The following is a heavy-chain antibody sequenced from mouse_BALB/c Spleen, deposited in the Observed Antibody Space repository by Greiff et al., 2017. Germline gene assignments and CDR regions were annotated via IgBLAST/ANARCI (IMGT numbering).Heavy chain of an antibody. CDR3: AKLLRKIYYFDY. Sequence: EVMLVESGGGLVKPGGSLKLSCAASGFAFSSYDMSWVRQTPEKRLEWVAYISSGGGSTYYPDTVKGRFTISRDNAKNTLYLQMSSLKSEDTAMYYCAKLLRKIYYFDYWGQGTTLTVSS. CDR2: ISSGGGST. D-gene: IGHD1-1*01. J-gene: IGHJ2*01. CDR1: GFAFSSYD. V-gene: IGHV5-12-1*01.